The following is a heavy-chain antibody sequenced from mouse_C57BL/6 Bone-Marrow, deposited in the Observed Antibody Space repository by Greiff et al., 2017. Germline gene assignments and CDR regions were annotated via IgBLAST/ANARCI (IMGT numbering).Heavy chain of an antibody. J-gene: IGHJ2*01. CDR2: IYPRSGNT. D-gene: IGHD3-2*02. CDR1: GYTFTSYG. V-gene: IGHV1-81*01. Sequence: VQRVESGAELARPGASVKLSCKASGYTFTSYGISWVKQRTGQGLEWIGEIYPRSGNTYYNEKFKGKATLTADKSSSTAYMELRSLTSEDSAVYFCATAQATPHFDYWGQGTTLTVSS. CDR3: ATAQATPHFDY.